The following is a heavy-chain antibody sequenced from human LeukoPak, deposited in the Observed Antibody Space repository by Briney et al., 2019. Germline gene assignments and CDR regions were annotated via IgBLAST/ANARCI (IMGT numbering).Heavy chain of an antibody. Sequence: PGGSLRLSCAASGFTFTTYTMTWVRQAPGKGLEWVANIKEDGGERNYADSVEGRFAISRDNAKNSVYLQMNSLRVEDTAVYYCAREYWGVDYWGQGTLVTVSS. CDR3: AREYWGVDY. J-gene: IGHJ4*02. V-gene: IGHV3-7*01. CDR1: GFTFTTYT. CDR2: IKEDGGER. D-gene: IGHD2-8*02.